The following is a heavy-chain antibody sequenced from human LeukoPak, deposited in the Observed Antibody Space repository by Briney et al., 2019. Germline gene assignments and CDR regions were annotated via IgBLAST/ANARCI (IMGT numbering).Heavy chain of an antibody. V-gene: IGHV3-33*01. D-gene: IGHD3-9*01. J-gene: IGHJ3*02. CDR2: IWYGGSNK. CDR1: GLSLTTHG. CDR3: ARKLRYFDWGDAFDI. Sequence: GGSLRLSCAASGLSLTTHGMHWVRQAPSKGLEWVAVIWYGGSNKYYADSVKGRFTISRDNSKNTLYLQMNSLRAEDTAVYYCARKLRYFDWGDAFDIRGQGTMVTVSS.